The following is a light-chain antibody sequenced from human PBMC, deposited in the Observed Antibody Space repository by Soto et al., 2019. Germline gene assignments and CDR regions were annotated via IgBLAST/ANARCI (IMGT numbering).Light chain of an antibody. CDR3: QQSFSTLLS. V-gene: IGKV1-39*01. Sequence: DIQMTQSPSSLSASVGDRITITCRASQSVSTSVTWYQHKPGRAPKALISAASSLQSGVPSRFSGSGSGTDFTLTISSLQAEDVATYYCQQSFSTLLSFGGGTHVEIQ. CDR1: QSVSTS. J-gene: IGKJ4*01. CDR2: AAS.